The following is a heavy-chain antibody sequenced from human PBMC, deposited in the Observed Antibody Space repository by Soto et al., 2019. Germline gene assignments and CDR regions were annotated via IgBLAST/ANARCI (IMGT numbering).Heavy chain of an antibody. V-gene: IGHV4-39*01. D-gene: IGHD1-1*01. CDR2: INFSGST. Sequence: SETLSLTCTVSSVSIYSGSFHWGWIRQPPGKGLEWIGSINFSGSTYYNPSLKSRVTISVDTSKNQFPLNLRSVTAADTAVYYCARRHAPRYTTGNNHFDFWGQGSLVTVSS. CDR3: ARRHAPRYTTGNNHFDF. J-gene: IGHJ4*02. CDR1: SVSIYSGSFH.